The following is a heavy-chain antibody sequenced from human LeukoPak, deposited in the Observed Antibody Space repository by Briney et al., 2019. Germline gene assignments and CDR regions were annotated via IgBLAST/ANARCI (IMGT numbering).Heavy chain of an antibody. CDR1: GFTFSSYA. CDR2: ISGSGGST. D-gene: IGHD6-13*01. CDR3: AKYSSSWYTSRDAFDI. Sequence: GGSLILSCAASGFTFSSYAMSWVRQAPGKGLEWVSAISGSGGSTYYADSVKGRFTISRDNSKNTLYLQMNSLRAEDTAVYYCAKYSSSWYTSRDAFDIWGQGTMVTVSS. J-gene: IGHJ3*02. V-gene: IGHV3-23*01.